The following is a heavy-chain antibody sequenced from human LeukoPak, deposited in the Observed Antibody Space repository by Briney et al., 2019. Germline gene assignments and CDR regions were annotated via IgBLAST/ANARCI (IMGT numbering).Heavy chain of an antibody. D-gene: IGHD3-3*01. V-gene: IGHV3-48*03. CDR1: GFTFSSYE. CDR2: ISSSGSTI. CDR3: AGRIGYDFWSGYYG. J-gene: IGHJ4*02. Sequence: PGGSLRLSCAASGFTFSSYEMNWVRQAPGKGLEWVSYISSSGSTIYYADSVKGRFTISSDNAKNSLYLQMNSLRAEDTAVYYCAGRIGYDFWSGYYGWGQGTLVTVSS.